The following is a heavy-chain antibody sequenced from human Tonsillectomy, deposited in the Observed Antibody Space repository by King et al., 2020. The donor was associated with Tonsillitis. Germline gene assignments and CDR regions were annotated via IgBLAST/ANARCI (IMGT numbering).Heavy chain of an antibody. Sequence: QMQLQESGPGLVKPSETLSLTCTVSGGSISSTSFYWGWIRQPPGKGLEWIGGILYSGSTYYDPSLKGRVTISVDTSKNQFSLKLSSVTAADTAVYYCARHRLLNWFDRWGKGTLVTVSS. V-gene: IGHV4-39*01. CDR3: ARHRLLNWFDR. J-gene: IGHJ5*02. CDR2: ILYSGST. CDR1: GGSISSTSFY. D-gene: IGHD2/OR15-2a*01.